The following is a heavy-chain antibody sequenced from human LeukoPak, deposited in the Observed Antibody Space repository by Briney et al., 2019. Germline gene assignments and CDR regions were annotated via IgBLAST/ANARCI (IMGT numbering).Heavy chain of an antibody. V-gene: IGHV3-48*03. Sequence: GGSLRLSCAASGFTFSSYEMNWVRQAPGKGLEWVSYISSSGSTIYYADSVKGRFTISRDNAKNSLFLQMDSLRVDDTALYYCARDGRGGHNDFWGQGTLITVSS. CDR2: ISSSGSTI. CDR1: GFTFSSYE. D-gene: IGHD4-23*01. CDR3: ARDGRGGHNDF. J-gene: IGHJ4*02.